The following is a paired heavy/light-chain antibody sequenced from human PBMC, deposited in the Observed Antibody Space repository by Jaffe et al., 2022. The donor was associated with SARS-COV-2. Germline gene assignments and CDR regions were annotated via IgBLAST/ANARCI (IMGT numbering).Heavy chain of an antibody. J-gene: IGHJ4*02. V-gene: IGHV3-30-3*01. CDR2: ISHDENTK. CDR1: GFTFSTYP. D-gene: IGHD4-17*01. CDR3: ASGGKPTVTIEY. Sequence: QVQLVESGGGVVQPGRSLRLSCAASGFTFSTYPMHWVRQAPGKGLEWMAVISHDENTKYYADSVKGRFTISRDNSKNTLHLQVNSLRVEDTAVYYCASGGKPTVTIEYWGQGTLVTVSS.
Light chain of an antibody. J-gene: IGLJ3*02. CDR1: SSDVGGHNY. V-gene: IGLV2-14*01. Sequence: QSALTQPASVSGSPGQSITISCTGTSSDVGGHNYVSWYQQYPGKAPKLMIYEVGNRQSGVPDRFSGSKSGNAASLTISGLQAEDEADYYCSSYTAGHTWVFGGGTKLTVL. CDR2: EVG. CDR3: SSYTAGHTWV.